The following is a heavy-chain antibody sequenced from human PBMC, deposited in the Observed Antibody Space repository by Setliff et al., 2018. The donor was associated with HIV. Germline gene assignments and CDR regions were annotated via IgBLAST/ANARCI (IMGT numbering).Heavy chain of an antibody. Sequence: PSETXSLTCTVSGGSIRSGCDYRNWIRQPAGKGLEWIGHIYTGGSPIYNPSLMSRVTISIDTSKNQFSLKLRSVTAADTAVYXCARERLTFGEFANWFDPWGQGTLVTV. CDR2: IYTGGSP. J-gene: IGHJ5*02. V-gene: IGHV4-61*09. CDR1: GGSIRSGCDY. CDR3: ARERLTFGEFANWFDP. D-gene: IGHD3-10*01.